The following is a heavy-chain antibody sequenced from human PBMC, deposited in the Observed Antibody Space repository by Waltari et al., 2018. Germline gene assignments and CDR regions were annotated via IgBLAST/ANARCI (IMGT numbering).Heavy chain of an antibody. Sequence: MHWVRQATGKGLEWVSAIGTAGDTYYPGSVKGRFTISRENAKNSLYLQMNSLRAEDTAVYYCARSQQWPDPFDYWGQGTLVTVSS. CDR2: IGTAGDT. D-gene: IGHD6-19*01. CDR3: ARSQQWPDPFDY. V-gene: IGHV3-13*01. J-gene: IGHJ4*02.